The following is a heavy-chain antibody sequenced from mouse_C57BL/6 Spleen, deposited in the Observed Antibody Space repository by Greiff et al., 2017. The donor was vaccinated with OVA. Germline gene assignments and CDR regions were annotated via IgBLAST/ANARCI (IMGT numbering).Heavy chain of an antibody. D-gene: IGHD2-4*01. CDR3: ARGRWDYDSADY. V-gene: IGHV1-53*01. CDR1: GYTFTSYW. J-gene: IGHJ2*01. Sequence: VQLQQPGTELVKPGASVKLSCKASGYTFTSYWMHWVKQRPGQGLEWIGNINPSNGGTNYNEKFKSKATLTVDKSSSTAYMQLSSLTSEVSAVYYFARGRWDYDSADYWGQGTTLTVSS. CDR2: INPSNGGT.